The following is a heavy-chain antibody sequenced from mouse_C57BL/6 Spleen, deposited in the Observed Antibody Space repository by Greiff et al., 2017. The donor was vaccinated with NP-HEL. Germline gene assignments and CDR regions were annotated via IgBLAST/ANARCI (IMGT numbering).Heavy chain of an antibody. CDR3: ARRITTVVAEYFDV. D-gene: IGHD1-1*01. CDR2: ISSGSSTI. Sequence: EVQGVESGGGLVKPGGSLKLSCAASGFTFSDYGMHWVRQAPEKGLEWVAYISSGSSTIYYADTVKGRFTISRDNAKNTLFLQMTSLRSEDTAMYYCARRITTVVAEYFDVWGTGTTVTVSS. J-gene: IGHJ1*03. CDR1: GFTFSDYG. V-gene: IGHV5-17*01.